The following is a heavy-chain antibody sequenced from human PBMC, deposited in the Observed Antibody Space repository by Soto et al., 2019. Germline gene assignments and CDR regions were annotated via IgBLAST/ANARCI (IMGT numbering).Heavy chain of an antibody. CDR1: GGTFSSYT. J-gene: IGHJ4*02. CDR2: IIPILGIA. Sequence: SVKVSCKASGGTFSSYTISWVRQAPGQGLEWKGKIIPILGIANYAQKFQGRVTITADKSTSSAYMELSSLRSEDTAVYYCARGIGDSSGYYADPFDYWGQGTLVTVSS. CDR3: ARGIGDSSGYYADPFDY. D-gene: IGHD3-22*01. V-gene: IGHV1-69*02.